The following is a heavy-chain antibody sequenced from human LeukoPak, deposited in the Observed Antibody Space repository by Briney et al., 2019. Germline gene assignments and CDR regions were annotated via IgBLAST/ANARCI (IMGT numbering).Heavy chain of an antibody. CDR1: GYSISSGYY. V-gene: IGHV4-38-2*02. J-gene: IGHJ4*02. Sequence: SETLSLTCTVSGYSISSGYYWGWIRQPPGKGLEWIGSIYYSGSTYYNPSLKSRVTISVDTSKNQFSLKLSSVTAADTAVYYCARGSLWFGESKSFDYWGQGTLVTVSS. D-gene: IGHD3-10*01. CDR2: IYYSGST. CDR3: ARGSLWFGESKSFDY.